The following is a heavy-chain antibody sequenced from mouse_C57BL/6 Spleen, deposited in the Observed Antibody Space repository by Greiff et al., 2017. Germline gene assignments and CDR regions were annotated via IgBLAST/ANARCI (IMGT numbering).Heavy chain of an antibody. CDR2: ISNGGGST. Sequence: EVQLVESGGGLVQPGGSLKLSCAASGFTFSDYYMYWVRQTPEKRLEWVAYISNGGGSTYYPDTVKGRFTISRDNAKNTLYLQMSCLKSEDTAMYYCARQGWLLYARDYWGQGTSVTVAS. V-gene: IGHV5-12*01. J-gene: IGHJ4*01. CDR1: GFTFSDYY. D-gene: IGHD2-3*01. CDR3: ARQGWLLYARDY.